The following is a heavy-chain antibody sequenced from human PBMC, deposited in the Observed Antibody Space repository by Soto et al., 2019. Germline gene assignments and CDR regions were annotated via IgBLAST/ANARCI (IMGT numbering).Heavy chain of an antibody. V-gene: IGHV4-59*11. J-gene: IGHJ5*02. CDR3: ARGRCSGGNCYWFDP. Sequence: PSETLSLTCTVSGGSISSHYWTWIRQPPGKGLEWIGYVYYIGSTNYNPSLKSRVTISADTSKNQFSLRLTSVSAADTAVYYCARGRCSGGNCYWFDPWGQGTLVTVSS. CDR2: VYYIGST. CDR1: GGSISSHY. D-gene: IGHD2-15*01.